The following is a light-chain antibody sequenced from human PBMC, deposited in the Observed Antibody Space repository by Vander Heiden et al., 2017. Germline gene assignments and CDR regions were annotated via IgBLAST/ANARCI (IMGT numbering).Light chain of an antibody. CDR3: QQSYTTPPYT. V-gene: IGKV1-39*01. Sequence: DIQMTQSPPSLSASVGDRVTITCRASQSISSYLNWYQQKPGKAPKLLIYAASSLQSGVPSSFSGSGSGTDFTLTISSLQPEDFATYYCQQSYTTPPYTFGQGTKLEIK. J-gene: IGKJ2*01. CDR2: AAS. CDR1: QSISSY.